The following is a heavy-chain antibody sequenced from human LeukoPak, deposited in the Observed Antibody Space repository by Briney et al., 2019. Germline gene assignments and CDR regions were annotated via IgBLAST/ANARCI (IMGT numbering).Heavy chain of an antibody. Sequence: ASVKVSCKASGYTFTSYYMHWVRQAPGQGHEWMGIINPSGGSTSYAQKFQGRVTMTRDTSTSTVYMELSSLRSEDTAVYYCARCYDSSGYYYYFDYWGQGTLVTVSS. CDR1: GYTFTSYY. CDR3: ARCYDSSGYYYYFDY. J-gene: IGHJ4*02. V-gene: IGHV1-46*01. CDR2: INPSGGST. D-gene: IGHD3-22*01.